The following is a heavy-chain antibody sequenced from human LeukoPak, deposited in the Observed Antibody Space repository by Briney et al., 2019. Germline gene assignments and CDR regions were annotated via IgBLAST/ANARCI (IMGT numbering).Heavy chain of an antibody. V-gene: IGHV4-39*01. Sequence: PSETLSLTCTVSGGSISSSNYYWGWIRQPPGKGLEWIGSIYYSRSTYYNPSLKSRVTISVDTSKNQFSLKLTSVTAADTAVYYCARHADSRFGELAFDYWGQGTLVTVSS. D-gene: IGHD3-10*01. CDR1: GGSISSSNYY. CDR3: ARHADSRFGELAFDY. J-gene: IGHJ4*02. CDR2: IYYSRST.